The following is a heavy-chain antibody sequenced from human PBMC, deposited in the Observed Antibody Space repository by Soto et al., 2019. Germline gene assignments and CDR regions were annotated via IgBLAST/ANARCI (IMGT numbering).Heavy chain of an antibody. CDR1: GGSISSSSYY. CDR3: ARQGSSSWYGY. Sequence: SETLSLTCTVSGGSISSSSYYWGWIRQPPGKGLEWIGSIYYSGSTYYNPSLKSRVTISVDTSKNQFSLKLSSVTAADTAVYYCARQGSSSWYGYWGQGTLVTVSS. V-gene: IGHV4-39*01. J-gene: IGHJ4*02. CDR2: IYYSGST. D-gene: IGHD6-13*01.